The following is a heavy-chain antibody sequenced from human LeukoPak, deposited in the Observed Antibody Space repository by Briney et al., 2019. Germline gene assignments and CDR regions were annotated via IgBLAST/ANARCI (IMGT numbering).Heavy chain of an antibody. J-gene: IGHJ4*02. Sequence: PGGSPRLSCAASGFTFSSYWMSWVRQAPGKGLEWVASIKQDGSEKYYVDSVKGRFTISRDNAKNSLYLQMNSLRAEDTAVYYCARDLDNGDVIDYWGQGTLVTVSS. CDR2: IKQDGSEK. V-gene: IGHV3-7*01. CDR1: GFTFSSYW. CDR3: ARDLDNGDVIDY. D-gene: IGHD4-17*01.